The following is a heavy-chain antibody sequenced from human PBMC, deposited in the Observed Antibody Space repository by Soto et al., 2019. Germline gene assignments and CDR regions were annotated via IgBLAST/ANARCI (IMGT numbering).Heavy chain of an antibody. CDR1: GGSFSGYY. D-gene: IGHD3-10*01. CDR3: ARGPGYYGSGSYYSRLYYYYGMDV. J-gene: IGHJ6*02. V-gene: IGHV4-34*01. CDR2: INHSGST. Sequence: PSETLSLTCAVYGGSFSGYYWSWIRQPPGKGLEWIGEINHSGSTNYNPSLKSRVTISVDTSKNQFSLKLSFVTAADTAVYYCARGPGYYGSGSYYSRLYYYYGMDVWGQGTTVTVSS.